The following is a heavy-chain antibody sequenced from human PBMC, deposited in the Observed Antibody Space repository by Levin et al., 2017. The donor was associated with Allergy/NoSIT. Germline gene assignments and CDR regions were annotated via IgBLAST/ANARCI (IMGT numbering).Heavy chain of an antibody. D-gene: IGHD5-18*01. CDR3: ARHPAMVRIFDY. CDR2: IYYSGST. J-gene: IGHJ4*02. CDR1: GGSISSSSYY. Sequence: GSLRLSCTVSGGSISSSSYYWGWIRQPPGKGLEWIGSIYYSGSTYYNPSLKSRVTISVDTSKNQFSLKLSSVTAADTAVYYCARHPAMVRIFDYWGQGTLVTVSS. V-gene: IGHV4-39*01.